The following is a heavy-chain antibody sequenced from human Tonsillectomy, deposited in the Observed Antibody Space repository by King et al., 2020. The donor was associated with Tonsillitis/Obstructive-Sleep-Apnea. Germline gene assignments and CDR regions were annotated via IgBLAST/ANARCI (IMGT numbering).Heavy chain of an antibody. V-gene: IGHV7-4-1*02. D-gene: IGHD2-15*01. CDR1: GYTFTTYA. CDR3: ARRYCSGGICYFDAFDI. J-gene: IGHJ3*02. Sequence: QLVQSGSELKRPGASVKVSCKASGYTFTTYAMNWVRQAPAQGLEWMGWITTNTENPTYAQGFTGRFVFSLDTSVSTAYLQISSLKAEDTAVYYCARRYCSGGICYFDAFDIWGQGTMVTVSS. CDR2: ITTNTENP.